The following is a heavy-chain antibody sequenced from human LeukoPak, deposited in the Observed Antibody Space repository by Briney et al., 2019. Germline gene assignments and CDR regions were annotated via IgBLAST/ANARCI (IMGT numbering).Heavy chain of an antibody. D-gene: IGHD4-11*01. CDR2: INHSGST. V-gene: IGHV4-34*01. Sequence: SETLSLTCAVYGGSFSGYYWSWIRQPPGKGLEWIGEINHSGSTNYNPSLNSRVTIFLDTSKNRFSLNLISVTATDTAVYYCVRDYSNFVQGDWGQGTLVTVSS. CDR1: GGSFSGYY. J-gene: IGHJ4*02. CDR3: VRDYSNFVQGD.